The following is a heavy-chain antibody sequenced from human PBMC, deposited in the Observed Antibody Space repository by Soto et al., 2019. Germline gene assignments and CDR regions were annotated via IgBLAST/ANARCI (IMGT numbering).Heavy chain of an antibody. Sequence: EVQLLESGGGLVQPGGSLRLSCAASGFTFSSYAMSWVRQAPGKGLEWVSAISGSSGSTYYADSVKGQFTISRDNSKNTLYLQMNSLRADDTAVYYCAKEVTTVTGGRRYFDLWGRGTLVTVSS. CDR3: AKEVTTVTGGRRYFDL. J-gene: IGHJ2*01. V-gene: IGHV3-23*01. D-gene: IGHD4-17*01. CDR1: GFTFSSYA. CDR2: ISGSSGST.